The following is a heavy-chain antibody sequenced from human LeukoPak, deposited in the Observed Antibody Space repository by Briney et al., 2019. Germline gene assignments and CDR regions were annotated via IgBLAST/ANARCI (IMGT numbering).Heavy chain of an antibody. CDR3: ARKAIVVVTPTEY. CDR1: GGTFSSYA. V-gene: IGHV1-69*06. J-gene: IGHJ4*02. CDR2: IIPIFGTA. Sequence: ASVKVSCKASGGTFSSYAITWVRQAPGQGLEWVGGIIPIFGTANYAQKFQGRVTITADKSTSTAYMELSSLRSEDTAVYYCARKAIVVVTPTEYWGQGTLVTVSS. D-gene: IGHD3-22*01.